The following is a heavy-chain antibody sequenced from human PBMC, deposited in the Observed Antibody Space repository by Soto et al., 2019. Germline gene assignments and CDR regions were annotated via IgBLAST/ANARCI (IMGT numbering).Heavy chain of an antibody. V-gene: IGHV4-39*01. D-gene: IGHD3-10*01. CDR2: IYYSGST. CDR3: ARLEEMVRGVIDY. Sequence: PSETLSLTCTVSGGSISSSSYYWGWIRQPPGKGLEWIGSIYYSGSTYYNPSLKSRVTISVDTSKNQFSLKLSSVTAADTAVYYCARLEEMVRGVIDYWGQGTXVTVSS. CDR1: GGSISSSSYY. J-gene: IGHJ4*02.